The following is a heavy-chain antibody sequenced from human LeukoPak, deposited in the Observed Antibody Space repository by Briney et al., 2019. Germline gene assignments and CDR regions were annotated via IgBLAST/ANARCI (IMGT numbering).Heavy chain of an antibody. CDR3: ARDGSITIFGVVTADGMDV. Sequence: SQTLSLTCAVSGGSISSGSYYWSWIRQPAGKGLEWIGRIYTSGSTNYNPSLKSRVTISVDTSKNQFSLKLSSVTAADTAVYYCARDGSITIFGVVTADGMDVWGQGTTVTVSS. V-gene: IGHV4-61*02. D-gene: IGHD3-3*01. J-gene: IGHJ6*02. CDR2: IYTSGST. CDR1: GGSISSGSYY.